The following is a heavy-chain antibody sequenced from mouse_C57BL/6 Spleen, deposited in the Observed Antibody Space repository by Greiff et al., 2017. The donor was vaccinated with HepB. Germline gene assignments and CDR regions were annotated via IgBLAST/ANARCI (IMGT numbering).Heavy chain of an antibody. CDR2: INPGSGGT. V-gene: IGHV1-54*01. Sequence: QVQLQQSGAELVRPGTSVKVSCKASGYAFTNYLIEWVKQRPGQGLEWIGVINPGSGGTNYNEKFKGKATLTADKSSSTAYMQLSSLTSEDSAVYFCARGEDYGSSYNYAMDYWGQGTSVTVSS. J-gene: IGHJ4*01. D-gene: IGHD1-1*01. CDR1: GYAFTNYL. CDR3: ARGEDYGSSYNYAMDY.